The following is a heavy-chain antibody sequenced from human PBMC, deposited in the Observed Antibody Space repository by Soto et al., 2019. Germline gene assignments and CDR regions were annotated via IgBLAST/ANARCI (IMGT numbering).Heavy chain of an antibody. CDR2: IYYSGST. CDR1: GGSISSYY. J-gene: IGHJ5*02. Sequence: SETLSLTCTVSGGSISSYYWSWIRQPPGKGLEWIGYIYYSGSTNYNPSLKSRVTISVDTSKNQFSLKLSPVTAADTAVYYCARGAAIFNWFDPWGQGTLVTVSS. V-gene: IGHV4-59*01. D-gene: IGHD2-2*02. CDR3: ARGAAIFNWFDP.